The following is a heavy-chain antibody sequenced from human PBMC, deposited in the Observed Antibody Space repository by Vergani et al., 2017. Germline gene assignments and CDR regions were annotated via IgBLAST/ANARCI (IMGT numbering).Heavy chain of an antibody. CDR3: ARPITISSYGMDV. CDR1: GFTFSSYS. D-gene: IGHD3-9*01. V-gene: IGHV3-21*01. J-gene: IGHJ6*02. Sequence: EVQLVESGGGLVKPGGSLRLSCAASGFTFSSYSMYWVRQAPGKGLEWVSSISSSSSYIYYADSVKGRFTISRDNAKNSLYLQMNSLRAEDTAVYYCARPITISSYGMDVWGQGTTVTVSS. CDR2: ISSSSSYI.